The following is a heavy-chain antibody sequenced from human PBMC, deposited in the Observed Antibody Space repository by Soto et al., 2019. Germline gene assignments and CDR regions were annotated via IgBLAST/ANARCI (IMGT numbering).Heavy chain of an antibody. CDR3: ARIDSSGWIGPVCHYMDV. V-gene: IGHV6-1*01. J-gene: IGHJ6*03. D-gene: IGHD6-19*01. CDR1: GDSVSSNSAA. CDR2: TYYRSKWYN. Sequence: SQILSLTCAISGDSVSSNSAAWNWIRQSPSRGLEWLGRTYYRSKWYNDYAVSVKSRITINPDTSKNQFSLQLNSVTPEDTAVYYCARIDSSGWIGPVCHYMDVWGKGTTVTVSS.